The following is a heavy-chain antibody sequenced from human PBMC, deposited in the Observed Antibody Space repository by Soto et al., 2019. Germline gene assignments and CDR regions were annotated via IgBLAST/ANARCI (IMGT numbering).Heavy chain of an antibody. CDR2: INSDGSST. V-gene: IGHV3-74*01. CDR1: GFTFSSYW. Sequence: GGSLRLSCAASGFTFSSYWMHWVRQAPGKGLVWVSRINSDGSSTSYADSVKGRFTISRDNAKNTLYLQMNSLRAEDTAVYYCCSRNDILTGYNYGMDVWGQGTTVTVSS. D-gene: IGHD3-9*01. CDR3: CSRNDILTGYNYGMDV. J-gene: IGHJ6*02.